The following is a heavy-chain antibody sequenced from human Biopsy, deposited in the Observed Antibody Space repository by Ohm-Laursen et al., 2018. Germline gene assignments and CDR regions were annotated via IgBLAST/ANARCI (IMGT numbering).Heavy chain of an antibody. CDR2: INPATGET. CDR1: GYTFNAYY. J-gene: IGHJ5*02. V-gene: IGHV1-2*02. D-gene: IGHD3-16*01. Sequence: SVKVSCKASGYTFNAYYIHWMRQAPGQGLEWMGWINPATGETRYAQRFQGRVTMARDTSVTTAYMQLSSLTSDDTALYYCAKPSGGVSTIGFDPWGQGTQVIVSS. CDR3: AKPSGGVSTIGFDP.